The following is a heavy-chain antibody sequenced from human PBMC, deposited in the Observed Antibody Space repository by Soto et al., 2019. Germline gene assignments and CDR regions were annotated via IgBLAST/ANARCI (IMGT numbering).Heavy chain of an antibody. CDR3: ARGPRLYSFGASGVDV. J-gene: IGHJ6*02. V-gene: IGHV1-46*01. CDR1: GYTFTDYY. D-gene: IGHD5-12*01. CDR2: INPNGGGT. Sequence: ASVKVSCKASGYTFTDYYMHWVRQAPGQGLEWMGVINPNGGGTSSAQKFQGRVTMTRDTSTSTVYMELSSLRSEDTAVYYCARGPRLYSFGASGVDVWGQETTLTISS.